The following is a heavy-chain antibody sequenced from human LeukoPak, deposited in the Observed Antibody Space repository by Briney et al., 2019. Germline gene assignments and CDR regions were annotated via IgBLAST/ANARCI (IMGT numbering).Heavy chain of an antibody. CDR1: GDSVSSNTAA. V-gene: IGHV6-1*01. Sequence: SQPLSLTCAISGDSVSSNTAAWNWIRQSPSRSLEWLGRTYYRSKWYDDYAVSVKGRATISPDTSKNQFSLQLNSVTPEDTAVYYCARGSWSESPHWGQGTLVTVPS. D-gene: IGHD1-1*01. J-gene: IGHJ4*02. CDR2: TYYRSKWYD. CDR3: ARGSWSESPH.